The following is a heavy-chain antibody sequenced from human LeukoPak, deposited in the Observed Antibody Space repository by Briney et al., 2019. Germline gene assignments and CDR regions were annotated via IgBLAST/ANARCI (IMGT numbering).Heavy chain of an antibody. CDR2: IYYSGIT. CDR3: ARHRLDTRWFDP. J-gene: IGHJ5*02. Sequence: WVRQPPGKGLEWIGSIYYSGITYYISSLKSRVTISVDTSKNQFSLKLRSVTAADTAVYYCARHRLDTRWFDPWGQGTLVTVSS. V-gene: IGHV4-39*01. D-gene: IGHD1-26*01.